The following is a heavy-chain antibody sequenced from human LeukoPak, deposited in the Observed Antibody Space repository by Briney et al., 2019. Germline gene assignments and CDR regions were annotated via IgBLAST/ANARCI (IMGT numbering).Heavy chain of an antibody. CDR1: GFTFDDYG. Sequence: TGGSLRLSCAASGFTFDDYGMSWVRQAPGKGLEWVSGINWNGGSTGYADSVKGRFTISRDNAKNSLYLQMNSLRAEDTALYYCARDVLLWLGETRNYGMDVWGQGTTVTVSS. J-gene: IGHJ6*02. CDR2: INWNGGST. D-gene: IGHD3-10*01. V-gene: IGHV3-20*04. CDR3: ARDVLLWLGETRNYGMDV.